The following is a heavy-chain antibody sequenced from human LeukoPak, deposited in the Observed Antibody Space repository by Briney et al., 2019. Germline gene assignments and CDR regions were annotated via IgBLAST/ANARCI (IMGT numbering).Heavy chain of an antibody. CDR1: GFTFSSYG. Sequence: GGSLRLSCAAPGFTFSSYGMHWVRQAPGKGLEWVAVISYDGSNKYYADSVKGRFTISRGNSKNTLYLQMNSLRAEDTAVYYCAKEPLLDTGFWFDPWGQGTLVTVSS. J-gene: IGHJ5*02. D-gene: IGHD3-9*01. V-gene: IGHV3-30*18. CDR2: ISYDGSNK. CDR3: AKEPLLDTGFWFDP.